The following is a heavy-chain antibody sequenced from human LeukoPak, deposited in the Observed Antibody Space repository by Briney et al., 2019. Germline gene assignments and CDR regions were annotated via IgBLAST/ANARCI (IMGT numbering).Heavy chain of an antibody. CDR2: IIPIFGTA. D-gene: IGHD2-2*01. CDR3: ARDIVVALPYYYYYGMDV. Sequence: ASVKVSCKASGGTFSSYAISWVRQAPGQGLEWMGGIIPIFGTANYAQKFQGRVTITADESTSTAYMALSSLRSEDTAVYYCARDIVVALPYYYYYGMDVWGQGTTVTVSS. V-gene: IGHV1-69*13. J-gene: IGHJ6*02. CDR1: GGTFSSYA.